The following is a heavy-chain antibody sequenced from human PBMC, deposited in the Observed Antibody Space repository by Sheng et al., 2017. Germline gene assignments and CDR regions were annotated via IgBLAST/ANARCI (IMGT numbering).Heavy chain of an antibody. CDR2: ISWNSGTI. D-gene: IGHD2-2*01. Sequence: EVQLVESGGGLVQPGRSLRLSCAASGFTFDDYAMHWVRQPPGKGLEWVSGISWNSGTIDYADSVKGRFTISRDNAKNSLYLQMNSLRPEDMALYYCAKDTGYQPFFHFDLWGRGTLVTVSS. CDR1: GFTFDDYA. CDR3: AKDTGYQPFFHFDL. V-gene: IGHV3-9*03. J-gene: IGHJ2*01.